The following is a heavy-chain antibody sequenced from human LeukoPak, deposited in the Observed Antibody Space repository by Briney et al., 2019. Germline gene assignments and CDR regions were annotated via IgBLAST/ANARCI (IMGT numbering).Heavy chain of an antibody. CDR3: ARGVSYDFWSGYGT. J-gene: IGHJ5*02. V-gene: IGHV3-30*04. CDR1: GFTFSSYA. CDR2: ISYDGSNK. D-gene: IGHD3-3*01. Sequence: GGSLRLSCAASGFTFSSYAMHWVRQAPGKGLEWVAVISYDGSNKYYADSVKGRFTISRDNSKNTLYLQMNSLRAEDTAVYYYARGVSYDFWSGYGTWGQGTLVTVSS.